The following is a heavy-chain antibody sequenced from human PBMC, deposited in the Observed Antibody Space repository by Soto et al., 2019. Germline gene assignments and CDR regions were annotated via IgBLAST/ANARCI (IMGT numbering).Heavy chain of an antibody. V-gene: IGHV1-18*04. J-gene: IGHJ4*02. CDR1: GYTFTNFG. Sequence: QVHLVQSGAVVENPGASVKVSCKASGYTFTNFGINWVRQAPGQGLEWMGWITPYNGNANYPQKHQDRLTLTTDPSTNTAYLELRSLRSDDTAVYFCARARMFSGAHHDYWGQGTRVTVSS. D-gene: IGHD1-26*01. CDR3: ARARMFSGAHHDY. CDR2: ITPYNGNA.